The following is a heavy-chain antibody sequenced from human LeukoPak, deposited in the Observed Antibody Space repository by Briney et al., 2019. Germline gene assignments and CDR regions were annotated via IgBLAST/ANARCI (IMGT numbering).Heavy chain of an antibody. V-gene: IGHV5-51*01. Sequence: GESLKISCKGSGYRFTSYWIGWARHMPGKGLEWMGIIYPGDSDTRYSPSFQSHVTLSPDKSLSPPYLQWSRLKAHDTAMYYCASSIVGAISGYWGQGTLVTVSS. D-gene: IGHD1-26*01. J-gene: IGHJ4*02. CDR3: ASSIVGAISGY. CDR2: IYPGDSDT. CDR1: GYRFTSYW.